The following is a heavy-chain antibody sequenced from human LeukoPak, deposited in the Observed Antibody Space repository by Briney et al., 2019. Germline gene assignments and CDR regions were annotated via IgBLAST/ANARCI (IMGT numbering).Heavy chain of an antibody. CDR3: ARAAWDYWYFDL. Sequence: SVKVSCKASGGTFSSYVISWVRQAPGQGLEWMGGIVPISGTANYAQKFQGRVTITADEFTSTAYMEVSSLRSEDTAEYYCARAAWDYWYFDLWGRGTLVTVSS. CDR1: GGTFSSYV. V-gene: IGHV1-69*01. D-gene: IGHD1-26*01. CDR2: IVPISGTA. J-gene: IGHJ2*01.